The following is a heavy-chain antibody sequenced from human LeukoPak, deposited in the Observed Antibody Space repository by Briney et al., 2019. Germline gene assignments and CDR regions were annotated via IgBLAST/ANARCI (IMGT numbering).Heavy chain of an antibody. CDR1: GGSISSYY. CDR2: INHSGST. V-gene: IGHV4-34*01. D-gene: IGHD2-15*01. J-gene: IGHJ4*02. CDR3: ARGPYVVVVAATFFDY. Sequence: SETLSLTCTVSGGSISSYYWSWIRQPPGKGLEWIGEINHSGSTNYNPSLKSRVTISVDTSKNQFSLKLSSVTAADTAVYYCARGPYVVVVAATFFDYWGQGTLVTVSS.